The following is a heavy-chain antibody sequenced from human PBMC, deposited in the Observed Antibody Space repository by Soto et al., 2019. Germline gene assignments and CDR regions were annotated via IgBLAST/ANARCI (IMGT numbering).Heavy chain of an antibody. CDR3: ARVGVLTYYYDSSGYTIGD. Sequence: SETLSLTCAVYGGSFSGYYWSWIRQPPGKGLEWIGEINHSGSTNYNPSLKSRVTISVDTSKNQFSLKLSSVTAADTAVYYCARVGVLTYYYDSSGYTIGDWGQGTLDTVSS. J-gene: IGHJ4*02. D-gene: IGHD3-22*01. CDR2: INHSGST. V-gene: IGHV4-34*01. CDR1: GGSFSGYY.